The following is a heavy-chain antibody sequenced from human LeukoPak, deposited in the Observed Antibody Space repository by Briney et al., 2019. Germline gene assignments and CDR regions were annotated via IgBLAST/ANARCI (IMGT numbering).Heavy chain of an antibody. V-gene: IGHV4-34*01. CDR3: ARVPYYDFWRPGAG. CDR2: INHSGST. D-gene: IGHD3-3*01. J-gene: IGHJ4*02. CDR1: GGSFSGYY. Sequence: SETLSLTCAVYGGSFSGYYWSWIRQPPGKGLEWIGEINHSGSTNYNPSLKSRVTISVDTSKNQFSLKLSSVTAAGTAVYYCARVPYYDFWRPGAGWGQGTLVTVSS.